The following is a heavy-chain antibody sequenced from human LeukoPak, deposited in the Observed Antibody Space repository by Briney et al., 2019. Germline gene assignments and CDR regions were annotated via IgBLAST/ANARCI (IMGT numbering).Heavy chain of an antibody. CDR1: GFTFSSRA. CDR2: ISGSGDTT. D-gene: IGHD4-23*01. CDR3: ARDMDSTVGGTLDR. V-gene: IGHV3-23*01. Sequence: GGSLRLSCEASGFTFSSRAMSWVRQVPGKGLEWVSAISGSGDTTYYADSVKGRFTISSDNSKNTLHLQMNNLGVVDTAVYFYARDMDSTVGGTLDRWGPGTLVTVSS. J-gene: IGHJ5*02.